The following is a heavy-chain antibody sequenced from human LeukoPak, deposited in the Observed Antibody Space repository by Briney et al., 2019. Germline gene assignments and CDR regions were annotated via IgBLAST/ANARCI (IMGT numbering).Heavy chain of an antibody. CDR1: GFTFSDYY. D-gene: IGHD6-19*01. CDR2: ISGSGSST. CDR3: AKMPVSYSSGWTNFDY. V-gene: IGHV3-23*01. J-gene: IGHJ4*02. Sequence: PGGSLRLSCAASGFTFSDYYMSWVRQAPGKGLEWVSGISGSGSSTYYADSVKGRFTISRDNSKNTLYVQMNSLRAGDTAVYFCAKMPVSYSSGWTNFDYWGQGTLVTVSS.